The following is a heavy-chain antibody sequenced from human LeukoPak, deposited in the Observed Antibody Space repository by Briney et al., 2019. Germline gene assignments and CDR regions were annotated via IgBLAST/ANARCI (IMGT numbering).Heavy chain of an antibody. J-gene: IGHJ4*02. V-gene: IGHV1-69*02. D-gene: IGHD2-2*01. CDR1: GGTFSSYT. CDR3: AIDCSSTSCYQGNVY. CDR2: IIPILGIA. Sequence: SVKVSCKASGGTFSSYTISWVRQAPGQGLEWMGRIIPILGIANYAQKFQGRVTITADKSTSTDYMELSSLRSEDTAVYYCAIDCSSTSCYQGNVYWGQGTLVTVSS.